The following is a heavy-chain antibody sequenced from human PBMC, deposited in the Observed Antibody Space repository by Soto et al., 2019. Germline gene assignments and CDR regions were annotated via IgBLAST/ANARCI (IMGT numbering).Heavy chain of an antibody. Sequence: SETLSLTCTVSGGAISSYYWSLIRQPPGKGLEWIGYIYYSGSTNYNPSLKSRVTISVDTSKNQFSLKLSSVTAADTAVYYCAREENDSSCYRFDPSGQGTLVTVSS. J-gene: IGHJ5*02. D-gene: IGHD3-22*01. CDR1: GGAISSYY. V-gene: IGHV4-59*01. CDR2: IYYSGST. CDR3: AREENDSSCYRFDP.